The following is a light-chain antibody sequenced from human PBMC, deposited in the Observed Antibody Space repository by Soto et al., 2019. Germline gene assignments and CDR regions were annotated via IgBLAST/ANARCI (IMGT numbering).Light chain of an antibody. CDR2: EVN. J-gene: IGLJ1*01. Sequence: QSALTQPASVSGSPGQSITISCTGTSSDVGGYNYVSWYQQHPGKAPKLMIYEVNNRPSGVSNRFSGSKSGNTASLTISGLQAEDEADYYCNSYTSSSTYVFETGTKLTVL. CDR1: SSDVGGYNY. V-gene: IGLV2-14*01. CDR3: NSYTSSSTYV.